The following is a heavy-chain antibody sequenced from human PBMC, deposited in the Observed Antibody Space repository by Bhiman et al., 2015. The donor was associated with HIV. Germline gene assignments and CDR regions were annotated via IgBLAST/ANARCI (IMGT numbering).Heavy chain of an antibody. CDR3: ARASFLDVGGYTPFDY. J-gene: IGHJ4*02. D-gene: IGHD5-24*01. CDR2: INSDGSST. CDR1: GFTFSTYW. Sequence: EVQLVESGGSLVQPGGSLRLSCAASGFTFSTYWMHWVRQAPGKGLVWVSRINSDGSSTNYADSVKGRFTISRDNAKNTLYLQMNSLRAEDTAVYYCARASFLDVGGYTPFDYWGQGTLVTVSS. V-gene: IGHV3-74*01.